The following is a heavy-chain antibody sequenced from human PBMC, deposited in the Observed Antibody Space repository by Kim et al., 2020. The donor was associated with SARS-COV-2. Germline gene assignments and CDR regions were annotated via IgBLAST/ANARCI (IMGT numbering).Heavy chain of an antibody. CDR3: ARDGALRFFDWSPNHYYYMDV. J-gene: IGHJ6*03. CDR1: GFTFSSYS. CDR2: ISSSSSTI. D-gene: IGHD3-9*01. Sequence: GGSLRLSCAASGFTFSSYSMNWVRQAPGKGLEWVSYISSSSSTIYYADSVKGRFTISRDTAKNSLYLQMNSLRDEDPAVYYCARDGALRFFDWSPNHYYYMDVGGKGTTVTVSS. V-gene: IGHV3-48*02.